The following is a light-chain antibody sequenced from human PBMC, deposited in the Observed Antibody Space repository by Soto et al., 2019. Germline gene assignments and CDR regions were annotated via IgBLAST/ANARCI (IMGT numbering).Light chain of an antibody. CDR3: QQYDNWPYT. CDR2: GAS. J-gene: IGKJ2*01. CDR1: PSVSNN. V-gene: IGKV3-15*01. Sequence: EIVMTHSPATLSVSPGERATLSCRASPSVSNNLAWYQQKPGQAPRLLIYGASTRATAIPARFSGSGSGTEFTLTISSLQSEDFAVYFCQQYDNWPYTFGQGTKLEIK.